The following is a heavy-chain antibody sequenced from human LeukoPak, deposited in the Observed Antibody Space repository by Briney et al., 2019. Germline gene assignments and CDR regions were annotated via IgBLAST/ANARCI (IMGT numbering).Heavy chain of an antibody. CDR3: AKRYYDFPLDY. CDR1: GFTFSIYA. Sequence: PGGSLRRSCAASGFTFSIYAMNWVRQAPGKGLEWVSSISANGGETHYADSVKGRFTISRDNSKNTLYLQINNPRVEDTAVYYCAKRYYDFPLDYWGQGTLVTVSS. V-gene: IGHV3-23*01. D-gene: IGHD3-3*01. J-gene: IGHJ4*02. CDR2: ISANGGET.